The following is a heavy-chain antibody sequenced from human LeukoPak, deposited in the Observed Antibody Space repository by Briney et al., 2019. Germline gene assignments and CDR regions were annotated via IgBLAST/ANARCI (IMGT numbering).Heavy chain of an antibody. CDR2: IHHSGST. Sequence: SETLSLTCAVYGGSFSGYYWSWIRQPPGKGLEWIGEIHHSGSTNYKPSLKSRVTISGDTSKNQFSLGLSSVTAADTAVYYCARGSLPGYYFDFWGQGTLVTVSS. J-gene: IGHJ4*02. V-gene: IGHV4-34*01. D-gene: IGHD1-14*01. CDR3: ARGSLPGYYFDF. CDR1: GGSFSGYY.